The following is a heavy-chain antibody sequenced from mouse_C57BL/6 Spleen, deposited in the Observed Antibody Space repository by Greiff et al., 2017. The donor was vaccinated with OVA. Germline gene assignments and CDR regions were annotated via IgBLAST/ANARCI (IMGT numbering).Heavy chain of an antibody. CDR3: ARRDFDY. CDR2: ISSGSSTI. Sequence: EVKLMESGGGLVKPGGSLKLSCAASGFTFSDYGMHWVRQAPEKGLEWVAYISSGSSTIYYADTVKGRFTISRDNAKNTLFLKMASLGSEDRARYYRARRDFDYWGQGTTLTVSS. V-gene: IGHV5-17*01. J-gene: IGHJ2*01. CDR1: GFTFSDYG.